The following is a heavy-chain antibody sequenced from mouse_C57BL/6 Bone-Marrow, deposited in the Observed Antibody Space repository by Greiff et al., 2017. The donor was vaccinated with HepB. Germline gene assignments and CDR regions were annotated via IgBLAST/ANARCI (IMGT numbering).Heavy chain of an antibody. J-gene: IGHJ4*01. V-gene: IGHV1-81*01. CDR1: GYTFTSYG. D-gene: IGHD2-2*01. Sequence: VQLQESGAELARPGASVKLSCKASGYTFTSYGISWVKQRTGQGLEWIGEIYPRSGNTYYNEKFKGKATLTADKSSSTAYMELRSLTSEDSAVYFCAGLPQDYAMDYWGQGTSVTVSS. CDR2: IYPRSGNT. CDR3: AGLPQDYAMDY.